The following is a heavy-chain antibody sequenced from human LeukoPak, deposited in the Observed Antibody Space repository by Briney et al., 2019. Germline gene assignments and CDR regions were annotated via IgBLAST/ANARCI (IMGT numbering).Heavy chain of an antibody. CDR1: GGSISSYY. Sequence: SETLSLTCTVSGGSISSYYWSWIRQPPGKGLAWMGFIYFSRSTNYNHSLKSRVTISVDTSKSQCSLKLSSVTAADPALYYCARDRDDYGAPGNFDYWGQGTLVTVSS. CDR3: ARDRDDYGAPGNFDY. CDR2: IYFSRST. J-gene: IGHJ4*02. V-gene: IGHV4-59*01. D-gene: IGHD4-17*01.